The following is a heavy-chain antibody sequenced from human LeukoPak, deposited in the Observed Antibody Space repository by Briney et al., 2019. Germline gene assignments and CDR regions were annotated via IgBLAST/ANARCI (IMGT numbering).Heavy chain of an antibody. CDR2: ISSSGSTI. CDR3: ARDMVRGVRPDV. CDR1: GFTFSSYA. V-gene: IGHV3-48*04. D-gene: IGHD3-10*01. J-gene: IGHJ6*04. Sequence: PGGSLRLSCAASGFTFSSYAMSWVRQAPGKGLEWVSYISSSGSTIYYADSVKGRFTISRDNAKNTLYLQMNSLRAEDTAVYYCARDMVRGVRPDVWGKGTTVTISS.